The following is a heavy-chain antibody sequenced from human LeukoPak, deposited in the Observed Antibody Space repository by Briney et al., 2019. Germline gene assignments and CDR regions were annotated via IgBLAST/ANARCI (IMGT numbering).Heavy chain of an antibody. CDR3: AREDVVPAALSYYYYYYMDV. Sequence: GGSLRLSCAASGFTFSSYEMNWVRQAPGKGLEWVSYISSSGSTIYYADSAKGRFTISRDNAKNSLYLQMNSLRAEDTAVYYCAREDVVPAALSYYYYYYMDVWGKGTTVTVSS. V-gene: IGHV3-48*03. CDR1: GFTFSSYE. CDR2: ISSSGSTI. J-gene: IGHJ6*03. D-gene: IGHD2-2*01.